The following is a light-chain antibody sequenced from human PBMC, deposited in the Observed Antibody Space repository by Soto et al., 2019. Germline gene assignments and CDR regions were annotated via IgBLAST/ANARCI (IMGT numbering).Light chain of an antibody. V-gene: IGKV3-15*01. CDR1: QSVSSN. J-gene: IGKJ1*01. Sequence: EIVMTQSPATLSVSPGERATLSCRASQSVSSNLAWYQQKPGQAPRLLIYGASTRATGIPDRFSGSGSGTEFTLTISSLQSEDFAVYYCQQYNIWWTFGQGTKVDI. CDR3: QQYNIWWT. CDR2: GAS.